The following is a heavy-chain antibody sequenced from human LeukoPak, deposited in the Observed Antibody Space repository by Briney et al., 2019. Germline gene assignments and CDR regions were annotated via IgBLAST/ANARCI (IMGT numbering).Heavy chain of an antibody. CDR3: ARDRAYKSFDY. D-gene: IGHD3-16*01. CDR2: IKPDGSEG. Sequence: GGSLRLSCAASGFTFSSSWMTWVRQAPGKGLKWVATIKPDGSEGSYVDSVNGRFTISRDNAKNSLFLRMISLRAEDTAVYYCARDRAYKSFDYWGQGALVTVSS. CDR1: GFTFSSSW. J-gene: IGHJ4*02. V-gene: IGHV3-7*04.